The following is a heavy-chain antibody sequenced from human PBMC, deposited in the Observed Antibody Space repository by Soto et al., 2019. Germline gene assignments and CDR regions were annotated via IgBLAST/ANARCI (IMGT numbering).Heavy chain of an antibody. CDR3: SYGSGSYYYYGMDV. V-gene: IGHV4-4*02. D-gene: IGHD3-10*01. CDR2: IYHGGST. J-gene: IGHJ6*02. CDR1: GGSISSSNW. Sequence: SETLSLTCAVSGGSISSSNWWSWVRQPPGKGLEWIGEIYHGGSTNYNPSLKSRVTISVGKSKNQFSLKLSSVTAADTAVYYCSYGSGSYYYYGMDVWGQGTTVTVSS.